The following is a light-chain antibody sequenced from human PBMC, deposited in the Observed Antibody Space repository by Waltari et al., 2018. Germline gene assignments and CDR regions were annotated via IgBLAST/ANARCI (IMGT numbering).Light chain of an antibody. CDR3: QQSYSTPGLT. V-gene: IGKV1-39*01. CDR1: QSIRSY. J-gene: IGKJ4*01. Sequence: DIQMTQSPSSLSASVGERVTITCRASQSIRSYLNWYQQKPGKAPKLLIYAASSLQSGVPSRFSGSGSGTDFTLTISSLQPEDFATYYCQQSYSTPGLTFGGGTKVEIK. CDR2: AAS.